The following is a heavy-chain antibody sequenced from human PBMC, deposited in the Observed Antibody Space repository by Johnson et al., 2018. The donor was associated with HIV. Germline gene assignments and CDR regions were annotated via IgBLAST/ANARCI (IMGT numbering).Heavy chain of an antibody. Sequence: VQLVESGGGLVQPGRSLRLSCTASGFTFGDYAMSWFRQAPGKGLEWVGFIRSKAYGGTTEYAASVKGRFTISRDDSKSIAYLQMNSLKTDDTAVYYCTRPQYSSSWYVTAFDIWGQGTMVTVSS. V-gene: IGHV3-49*03. CDR2: IRSKAYGGTT. CDR3: TRPQYSSSWYVTAFDI. CDR1: GFTFGDYA. D-gene: IGHD6-13*01. J-gene: IGHJ3*02.